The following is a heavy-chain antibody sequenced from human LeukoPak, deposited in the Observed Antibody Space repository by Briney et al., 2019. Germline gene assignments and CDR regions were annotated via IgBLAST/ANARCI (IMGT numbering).Heavy chain of an antibody. Sequence: GGSLRLSCAASGFTFSSYGMHWVRQAPGKGLEWVAFIRYDGSNKYYADSVKGRFTISRDNSKNTLYLQMNSLRAEDTAVYYCARIGYSSSSFDYWGQGILVTVSS. D-gene: IGHD6-6*01. CDR3: ARIGYSSSSFDY. J-gene: IGHJ4*02. CDR2: IRYDGSNK. V-gene: IGHV3-30*02. CDR1: GFTFSSYG.